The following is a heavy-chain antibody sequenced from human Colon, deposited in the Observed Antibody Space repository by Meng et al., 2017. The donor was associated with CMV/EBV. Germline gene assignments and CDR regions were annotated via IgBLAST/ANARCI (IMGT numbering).Heavy chain of an antibody. Sequence: ASVKVSCKASGYTFTSYYMHWVRQAPGQGLEWMGIINPSGGSTSHAQKFQGRVTMTRDTSTSTVYMELSSLRSEDTAVYYCARDMVFGKPCGGDCYGWFDPWGQGTLVTVSS. D-gene: IGHD2-21*01. CDR1: GYTFTSYY. CDR2: INPSGGST. CDR3: ARDMVFGKPCGGDCYGWFDP. J-gene: IGHJ5*02. V-gene: IGHV1-46*01.